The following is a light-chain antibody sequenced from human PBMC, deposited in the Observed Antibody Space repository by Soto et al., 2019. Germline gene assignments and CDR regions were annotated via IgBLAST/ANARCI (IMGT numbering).Light chain of an antibody. CDR1: SSDVGAYAY. J-gene: IGLJ1*01. CDR2: VVT. V-gene: IGLV2-14*01. Sequence: QSALTQPASVSGSPGQSITISCTGTSSDVGAYAYVSWFQQHPDKAPKLIISVVTNRPSGVSHRFSGSKSGNTASLTISGLQPEDEADYYCGLYTSSDTPYVFGTGTKLTVL. CDR3: GLYTSSDTPYV.